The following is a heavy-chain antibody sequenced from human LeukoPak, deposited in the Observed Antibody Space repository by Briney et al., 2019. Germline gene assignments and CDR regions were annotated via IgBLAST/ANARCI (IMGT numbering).Heavy chain of an antibody. V-gene: IGHV4-59*01. CDR2: IYYSGGT. J-gene: IGHJ4*02. D-gene: IGHD6-13*01. CDR1: GGSISTYY. CDR3: ARGGWYSSSWSFDY. Sequence: PSETLSLTCTVSGGSISTYYWSWVRQPPGKGLEWIGYIYYSGGTNYNPSLKSRVTISVDTSKNQFSLKLSSVTAADTAVYYCARGGWYSSSWSFDYGGQGTLVTVSS.